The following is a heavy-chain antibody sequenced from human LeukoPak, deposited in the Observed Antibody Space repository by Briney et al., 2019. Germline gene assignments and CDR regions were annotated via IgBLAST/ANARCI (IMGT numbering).Heavy chain of an antibody. CDR2: ISSSSYI. CDR3: ARDDDYGDYGFGH. J-gene: IGHJ4*02. V-gene: IGHV3-21*01. Sequence: GRSLRLSCAASGFTFSSYSMNWVRQAPGKGLEWVSSISSSSYIYYADSVKGRFTISRDNAKNSLYLQMNSLRAEDTAVYYCARDDDYGDYGFGHWGQGTLVTVSS. CDR1: GFTFSSYS. D-gene: IGHD4-17*01.